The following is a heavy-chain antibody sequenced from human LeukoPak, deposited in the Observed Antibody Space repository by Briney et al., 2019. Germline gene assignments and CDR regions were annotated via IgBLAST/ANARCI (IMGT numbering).Heavy chain of an antibody. V-gene: IGHV1-2*02. Sequence: GASVKVSCKASGYTFTGYYMHWVRQAPGQGLEWMGWINPNSGGTNYAQKFQGRVTMTRDTSISTAYMELSRLRSDDTAAYYCARDPHYYDSSGYYNYWGQGTLVTVSS. CDR1: GYTFTGYY. D-gene: IGHD3-22*01. CDR3: ARDPHYYDSSGYYNY. J-gene: IGHJ4*02. CDR2: INPNSGGT.